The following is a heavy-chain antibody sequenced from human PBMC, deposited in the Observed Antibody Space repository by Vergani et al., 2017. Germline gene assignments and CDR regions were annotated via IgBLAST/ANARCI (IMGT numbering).Heavy chain of an antibody. Sequence: EVQLVQSGAEVKKPGESLRISCKGSGYSFTSYWISWVRQMPGKGLEWMGRIDPSDSYTNYSPSFQGHVTISADKSISTAYLQWRSLKASDTAMYYCARHERGYYYDSSGYLSDYWGQGTLVTVSS. J-gene: IGHJ4*02. CDR2: IDPSDSYT. CDR1: GYSFTSYW. CDR3: ARHERGYYYDSSGYLSDY. D-gene: IGHD3-22*01. V-gene: IGHV5-10-1*03.